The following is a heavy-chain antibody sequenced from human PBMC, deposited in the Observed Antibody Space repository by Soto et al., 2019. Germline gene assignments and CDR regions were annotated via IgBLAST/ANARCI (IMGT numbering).Heavy chain of an antibody. J-gene: IGHJ5*02. D-gene: IGHD6-6*01. V-gene: IGHV3-13*01. CDR3: VRGEMRSSSGNTWFDP. CDR1: GFTVSSYE. Sequence: GGSLRLSCAASGFTVSSYEMHWVRQGTGKGLEWVSRINIGGDTFYSGSVKGRFTVSRENARNSAYLQMNSLRVGDTAVYYCVRGEMRSSSGNTWFDPWGQGVLVTVSS. CDR2: INIGGDT.